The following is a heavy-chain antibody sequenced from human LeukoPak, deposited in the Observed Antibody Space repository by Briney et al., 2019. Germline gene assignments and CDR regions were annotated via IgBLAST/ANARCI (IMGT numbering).Heavy chain of an antibody. J-gene: IGHJ6*02. CDR2: ISGSGGST. Sequence: GGSLRLSCAASGFTSSSYAMSWVRQAPGKGLEWVSAISGSGGSTYYADFVKGRFTISRDNSINTLYLQMSSLRAEDAAVYYCAKSGGLSGSGRLGMDVWGQGTTVTVSS. D-gene: IGHD3-10*01. V-gene: IGHV3-23*01. CDR3: AKSGGLSGSGRLGMDV. CDR1: GFTSSSYA.